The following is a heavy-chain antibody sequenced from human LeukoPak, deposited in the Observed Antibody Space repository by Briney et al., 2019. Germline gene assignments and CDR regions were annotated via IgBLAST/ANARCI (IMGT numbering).Heavy chain of an antibody. Sequence: SETLSLTCTVSGGSISSSSYYWGWIRQPPGKGLEWIGSIYYSGSTYYNPSLKSRITISVDTSKNQFSLKLSSVTAADTAVYYCARGRYYFDYWGQGTLVTVSS. J-gene: IGHJ4*02. CDR1: GGSISSSSYY. CDR3: ARGRYYFDY. V-gene: IGHV4-39*07. CDR2: IYYSGST. D-gene: IGHD4-17*01.